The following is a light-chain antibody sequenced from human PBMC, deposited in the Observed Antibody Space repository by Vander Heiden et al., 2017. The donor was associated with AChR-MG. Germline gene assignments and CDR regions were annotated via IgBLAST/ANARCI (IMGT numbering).Light chain of an antibody. V-gene: IGLV2-8*01. Sequence: QSALTQPPSASGSPGQSVTISCTGTSSDVGGYNYVSWYQQHPGKAPKVMIFEVSKRPSGVPDRFSGSKSGNTASLTVSGLQAEDEADYYCSSSAGSNIFVFGTGTKVTVL. J-gene: IGLJ1*01. CDR1: SSDVGGYNY. CDR3: SSSAGSNIFV. CDR2: EVS.